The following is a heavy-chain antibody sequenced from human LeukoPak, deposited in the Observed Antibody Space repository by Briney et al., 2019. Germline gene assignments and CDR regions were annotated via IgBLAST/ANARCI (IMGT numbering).Heavy chain of an antibody. D-gene: IGHD1-26*01. Sequence: SETLSLTCTVSGGSISSYYWSWIRQPPGKGLEWIGYIYYSGGTNYNPSLKSRVTISVDTSKNQFSLKLSSVTAADTAVYYCARGRSGATLDYWGQGTLVTVSS. V-gene: IGHV4-59*08. CDR2: IYYSGGT. CDR1: GGSISSYY. J-gene: IGHJ4*02. CDR3: ARGRSGATLDY.